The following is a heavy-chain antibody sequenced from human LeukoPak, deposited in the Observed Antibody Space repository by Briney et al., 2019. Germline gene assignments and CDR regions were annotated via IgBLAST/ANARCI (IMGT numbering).Heavy chain of an antibody. D-gene: IGHD3-9*01. CDR1: GFTFSSYG. J-gene: IGHJ4*02. CDR3: AKSHYYDILTGYFDY. V-gene: IGHV3-30*18. Sequence: GGSLRLSCAASGFTFSSYGMHWVRQAPGKGLEWVAVISYDGSNKYYADSVKGRFTISRDNSKNTLYLQMNSLRAEDTAVYYCAKSHYYDILTGYFDYWGQGTLVTVSS. CDR2: ISYDGSNK.